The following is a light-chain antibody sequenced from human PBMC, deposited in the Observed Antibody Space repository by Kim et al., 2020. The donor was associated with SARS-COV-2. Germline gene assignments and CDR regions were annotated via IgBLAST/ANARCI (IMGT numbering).Light chain of an antibody. CDR1: SGSIASDY. CDR2: EHD. CDR3: QSYDSSSVI. J-gene: IGLJ2*01. V-gene: IGLV6-57*03. Sequence: NFMLTQPHSVSESPGQTVTISCTRSSGSIASDYVQWYQQRPDSAPTTVIYEHDQRPSWVPDRFSGSFDTSSNSASLTIVGLKTEDEADYYCQSYDSSSVIFGGGTQLTVL.